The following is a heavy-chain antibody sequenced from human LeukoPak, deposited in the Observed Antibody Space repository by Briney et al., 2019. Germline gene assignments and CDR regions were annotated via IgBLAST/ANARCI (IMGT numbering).Heavy chain of an antibody. J-gene: IGHJ4*02. CDR1: GITVSTNY. Sequence: PGGSLRLSCAASGITVSTNYMTWVRQAPGKGLEWVSVIHSGGTTSYVDSVKGRFTISRDNSKNTLYLQMNSLRAEDTAVYFCASVGGFYYFDHWGQGTLVTVSS. CDR2: IHSGGTT. CDR3: ASVGGFYYFDH. D-gene: IGHD2-15*01. V-gene: IGHV3-53*05.